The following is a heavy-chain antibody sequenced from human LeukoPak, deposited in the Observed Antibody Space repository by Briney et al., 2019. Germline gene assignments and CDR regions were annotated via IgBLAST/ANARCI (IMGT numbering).Heavy chain of an antibody. D-gene: IGHD6-13*01. J-gene: IGHJ1*01. CDR1: GFTFSTYT. CDR3: ATPAAGPGAEYSLY. CDR2: ISSSSTDI. Sequence: GGSLRLSCAASGFTFSTYTMNWVRQAPGKGLEWVSSISSSSTDIYYADSVKGRFTTSRDNAKNSLDLQMNSLKVEDTAVYYCATPAAGPGAEYSLYWGQGTLVIVSS. V-gene: IGHV3-21*01.